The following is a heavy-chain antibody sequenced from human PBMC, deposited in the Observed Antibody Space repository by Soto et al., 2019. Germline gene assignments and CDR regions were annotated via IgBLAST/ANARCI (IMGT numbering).Heavy chain of an antibody. J-gene: IGHJ4*02. D-gene: IGHD3-10*01. V-gene: IGHV4-4*02. Sequence: PSETLSLTCAVSGGSISNNNWWSWVRQPPGKGLEWIGEIYHSGSTYYNPSLKSRLTISIDTSKNQFSLKLSSVTAADTAVYFCARGFRGVYFDFWGQGTLVTVSS. CDR3: ARGFRGVYFDF. CDR1: GGSISNNNW. CDR2: IYHSGST.